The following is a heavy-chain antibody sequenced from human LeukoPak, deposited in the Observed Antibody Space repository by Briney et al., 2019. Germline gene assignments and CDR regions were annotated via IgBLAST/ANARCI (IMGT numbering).Heavy chain of an antibody. V-gene: IGHV3-23*01. CDR3: AIPNTAMVTTRLGYFDY. J-gene: IGHJ4*02. CDR2: ISGSGGST. CDR1: GFTFSSYA. D-gene: IGHD5-18*01. Sequence: GGSLRLSCAASGFTFSSYAMSWVRQAPGKGLEWVSAISGSGGSTYYAGSVKGRFTISRDNSKNTLYLQMNSLRAEDTAVYYCAIPNTAMVTTRLGYFDYWGQGTLVTVSS.